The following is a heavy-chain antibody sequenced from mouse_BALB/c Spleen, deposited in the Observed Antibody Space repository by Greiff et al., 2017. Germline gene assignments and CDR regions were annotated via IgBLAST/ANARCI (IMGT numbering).Heavy chain of an antibody. CDR3: AREGITTVVFDY. V-gene: IGHV4-1*02. D-gene: IGHD1-1*01. CDR1: GFDFSRYW. J-gene: IGHJ2*01. Sequence: DVQLQESGGGLVQPGGSLKLSCAASGFDFSRYWMSWVRQAPGKGLEWIGEINPDSSTINYTPSLKDKFIISRDNAKNTLYLQMSKVRSEDTALYYCAREGITTVVFDYWGQGTTLTVSS. CDR2: INPDSSTI.